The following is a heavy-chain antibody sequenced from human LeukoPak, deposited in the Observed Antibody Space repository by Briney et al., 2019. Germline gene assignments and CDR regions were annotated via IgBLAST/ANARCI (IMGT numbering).Heavy chain of an antibody. CDR2: IKQDGSEK. CDR1: GFTFSSYW. V-gene: IGHV3-7*01. D-gene: IGHD3-10*01. CDR3: ARDRGSGSYVGNYYYYGMDV. Sequence: GGSLRLSCAASGFTFSSYWMSWVRQAPGKGLEWVANIKQDGSEKYYVDSVKGRFTISRDNAKNSLYLQMNSLRAEDTAVYYCARDRGSGSYVGNYYYYGMDVWGQGTTVTVSS. J-gene: IGHJ6*02.